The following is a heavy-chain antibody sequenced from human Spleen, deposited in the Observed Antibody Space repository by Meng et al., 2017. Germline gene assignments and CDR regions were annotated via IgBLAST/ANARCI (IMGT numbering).Heavy chain of an antibody. V-gene: IGHV4-34*01. CDR2: INHSGST. J-gene: IGHJ5*02. CDR1: GGSFIGYD. CDR3: ARDQDIVVLAAARWFDP. D-gene: IGHD2-2*01. Sequence: GAGPLKLSEPLSPTGAVYGGSFIGYDWSWIRQPPGKGLEWIGEINHSGSTNYIPSLKSRVTISVDTSKNQFSLKLSSVTAADTAVYYCARDQDIVVLAAARWFDPWGQGTLVTVSS.